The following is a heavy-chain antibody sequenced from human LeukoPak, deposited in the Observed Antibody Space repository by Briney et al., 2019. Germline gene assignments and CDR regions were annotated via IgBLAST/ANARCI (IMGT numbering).Heavy chain of an antibody. CDR1: GFTFSSYA. CDR2: ITASGGNT. V-gene: IGHV3-23*01. Sequence: GGSLRLSCAASGFTFSSYAMGWVRQAPGKGLEWVSAITASGGNTYYADSVKGWFTISRDNSKNTLYLQVNSLRAEDTAVYYCAKGNGYSYGRYYFDYWGQGTLVTVSS. D-gene: IGHD5-18*01. J-gene: IGHJ4*02. CDR3: AKGNGYSYGRYYFDY.